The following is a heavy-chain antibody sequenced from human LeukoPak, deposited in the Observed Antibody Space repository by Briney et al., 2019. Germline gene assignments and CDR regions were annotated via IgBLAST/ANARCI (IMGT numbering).Heavy chain of an antibody. Sequence: PSETLSLTCTVSGGSISSGSYYWSWIRQPAGKGLEWIGRIYTSGSTNYNPSLKSRVTISVDTSKNQFSLKLSFVTAADTAVYYCARGNKWELLFDYWGQGTLVTVSS. CDR3: ARGNKWELLFDY. D-gene: IGHD1-26*01. CDR1: GGSISSGSYY. CDR2: IYTSGST. V-gene: IGHV4-61*02. J-gene: IGHJ4*02.